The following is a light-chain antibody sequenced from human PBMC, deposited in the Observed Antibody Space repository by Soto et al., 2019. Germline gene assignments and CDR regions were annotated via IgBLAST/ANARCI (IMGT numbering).Light chain of an antibody. CDR3: PLYGSF. Sequence: IVLTQSPANLSLSPGERATLSCRASQSVSSNLAWYQQKPGQAPRLLIYGASSRATGIPDRFSGSGSGIDFTLSIRRLEPEDFAVYYCPLYGSFFGGG. V-gene: IGKV3-20*01. CDR2: GAS. CDR1: QSVSSN. J-gene: IGKJ4*01.